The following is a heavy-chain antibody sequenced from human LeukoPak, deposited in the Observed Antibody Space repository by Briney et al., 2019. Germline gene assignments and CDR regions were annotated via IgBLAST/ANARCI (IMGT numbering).Heavy chain of an antibody. Sequence: PSQTLSLTCTVSGGSISSGGYYWSWIRQHPGKGLEWIGYIYYSGSTYYNPSLKSRVTISVDTSKNQFSLKLSSVTAADTAVYYCARELGYCSSTSCYTLNNWFDPWGQGILVTVSS. V-gene: IGHV4-31*03. CDR2: IYYSGST. CDR3: ARELGYCSSTSCYTLNNWFDP. D-gene: IGHD2-2*02. J-gene: IGHJ5*02. CDR1: GGSISSGGYY.